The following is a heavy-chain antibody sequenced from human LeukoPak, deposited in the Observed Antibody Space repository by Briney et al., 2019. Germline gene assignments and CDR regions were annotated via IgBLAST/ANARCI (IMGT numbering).Heavy chain of an antibody. V-gene: IGHV3-30*02. CDR1: GFTFSSYG. Sequence: GGSLRLSCAASGFTFSSYGMHWVRQAPGKGLEWVAFIRYDGSNKYYADSVKGRFTISRDNSKNTLYLQMNSLRAEDTAVYYCAKDWGRGYSYGYWVYWGQGTLSPSPQ. D-gene: IGHD5-18*01. CDR3: AKDWGRGYSYGYWVY. CDR2: IRYDGSNK. J-gene: IGHJ4*02.